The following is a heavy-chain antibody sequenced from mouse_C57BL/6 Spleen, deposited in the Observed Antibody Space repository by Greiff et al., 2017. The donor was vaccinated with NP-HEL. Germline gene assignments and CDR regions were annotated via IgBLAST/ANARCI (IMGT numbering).Heavy chain of an antibody. J-gene: IGHJ4*01. CDR3: ARERGTAMDY. V-gene: IGHV1-82*01. Sequence: QVQLKQSGPELVKPGASVKISCKASGYAFSSSWMNWVKQRPGKGLEWIGRIYPGDGDTNYNGKFKGKATLTADKSSSTAYMQLSSLTSEDSAVYFCARERGTAMDYWGQGTSVTVSS. CDR2: IYPGDGDT. CDR1: GYAFSSSW. D-gene: IGHD2-14*01.